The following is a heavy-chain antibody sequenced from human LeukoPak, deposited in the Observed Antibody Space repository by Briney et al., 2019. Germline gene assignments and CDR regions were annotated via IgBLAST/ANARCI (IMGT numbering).Heavy chain of an antibody. CDR2: IYYSGST. V-gene: IGHV4-31*03. D-gene: IGHD1-1*01. Sequence: PSQTLSLTCTVSGGSISSGGHYWSWIRQHPGKGLEWIGYIYYSGSTYYNPSLKSRVTISVDTSKNQFSLKLSSVTAADTAVYYCARAPEYNDAFDIWGQGTMVTVSS. CDR3: ARAPEYNDAFDI. J-gene: IGHJ3*02. CDR1: GGSISSGGHY.